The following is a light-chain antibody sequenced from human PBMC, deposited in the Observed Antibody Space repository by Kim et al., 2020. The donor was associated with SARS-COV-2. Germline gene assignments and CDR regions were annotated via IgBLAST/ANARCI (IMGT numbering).Light chain of an antibody. J-gene: IGLJ2*01. CDR2: EVS. CDR1: SSDVGGYNR. Sequence: QSALTQPPSVSGFPGQSVTISCSGTSSDVGGYNRVSWYHQPPGTAPKLIIYEVSKRPSGVPNRFSGSKSGNTASLIISGLQHEDEGDYYCTSFISDKIVLFGGGTQLTVL. CDR3: TSFISDKIVL. V-gene: IGLV2-18*02.